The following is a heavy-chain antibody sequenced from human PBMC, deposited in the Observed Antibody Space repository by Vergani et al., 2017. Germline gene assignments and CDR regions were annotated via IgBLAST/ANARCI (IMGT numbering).Heavy chain of an antibody. CDR3: AGDHTETYSSGWYRPNWFDP. D-gene: IGHD6-19*01. CDR2: INPNSGGT. CDR1: GYTFTGYY. J-gene: IGHJ5*02. V-gene: IGHV1-2*02. Sequence: QVQLVQSGAEVKKPGASVKVSCKASGYTFTGYYMHWVRHAPGQGLEWMGWINPNSGGTNYAQKFQGRVTMTRDTSISTAYMELSRLRADDTAVYYCAGDHTETYSSGWYRPNWFDPWGQGTLVTVSS.